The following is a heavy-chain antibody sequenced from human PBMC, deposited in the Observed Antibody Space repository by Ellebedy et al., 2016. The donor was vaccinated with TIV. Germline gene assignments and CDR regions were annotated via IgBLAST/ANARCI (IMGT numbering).Heavy chain of an antibody. CDR2: IRSKAYGGTT. J-gene: IGHJ6*02. V-gene: IGHV3-49*03. CDR3: TRDSYSGSLPGYYYGMDV. Sequence: GESLKISXTASGFTFGDYAMSWFRQAPGKGLEWVGFIRSKAYGGTTEYAASVKGRFTISRDDSKSIAYLQMNSLKTEDTAVYYCTRDSYSGSLPGYYYGMDVWGQGTTVTVSS. CDR1: GFTFGDYA. D-gene: IGHD1-26*01.